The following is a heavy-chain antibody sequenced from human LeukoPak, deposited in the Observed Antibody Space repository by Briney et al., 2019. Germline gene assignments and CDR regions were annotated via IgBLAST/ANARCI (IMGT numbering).Heavy chain of an antibody. CDR2: IIPIFGTA. Sequence: GASVKVSCKASGGTFSSYAISWVRQAPGQGLEWMGGIIPIFGTANYAHNFQGRVTITADESTNTAYMELSSLRSEDTAVYYCARGRDSYGPNYYYMDVWGKGTTVTVSS. CDR3: ARGRDSYGPNYYYMDV. J-gene: IGHJ6*03. D-gene: IGHD5-18*01. CDR1: GGTFSSYA. V-gene: IGHV1-69*13.